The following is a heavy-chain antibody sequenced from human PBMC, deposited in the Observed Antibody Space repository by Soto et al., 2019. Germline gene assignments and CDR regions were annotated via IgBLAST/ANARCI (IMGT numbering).Heavy chain of an antibody. CDR2: INAGNGKT. CDR1: GYIFTSYA. J-gene: IGHJ5*02. D-gene: IGHD6-13*01. CDR3: ARDQGSLAAAGLSWFDP. V-gene: IGHV1-3*01. Sequence: ASVKVSCKASGYIFTSYAMHWVRQAPGQRLEWMGWINAGNGKTKYSQKFQDRVTIIRDTFASTAYMELSSLRSEDTAVYYCARDQGSLAAAGLSWFDPWGQGTLVTVSS.